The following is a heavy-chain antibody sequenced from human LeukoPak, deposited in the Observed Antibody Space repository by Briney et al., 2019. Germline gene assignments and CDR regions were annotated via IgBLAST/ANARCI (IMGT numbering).Heavy chain of an antibody. D-gene: IGHD3-3*01. CDR3: ARRAALRSGYSGFDY. V-gene: IGHV4-59*11. CDR2: IYYSGST. J-gene: IGHJ4*02. Sequence: SETLSLTCTVSGGSISSHYWSWIRQPPGTGMGRIGYIYYSGSTNYNPSLKSRVTISVDTSKNQFSLKLSSVTAADTAVYYCARRAALRSGYSGFDYWGQGTLVTVSS. CDR1: GGSISSHY.